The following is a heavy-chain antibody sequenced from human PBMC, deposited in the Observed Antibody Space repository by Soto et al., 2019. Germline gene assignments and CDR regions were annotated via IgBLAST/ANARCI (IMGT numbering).Heavy chain of an antibody. D-gene: IGHD5-18*01. Sequence: EVQLVESGGGLVQPGGSLRLSCAASGFSFSNYWIHWVRQAPGKGLVWVSRIKTDGRSTDYAASVKGRFTISRDNAKNTLYLQMNSLTDEDTAVYYCAKREGNTYGLFHWGQGTLVTVSS. V-gene: IGHV3-74*01. CDR3: AKREGNTYGLFH. J-gene: IGHJ4*02. CDR1: GFSFSNYW. CDR2: IKTDGRST.